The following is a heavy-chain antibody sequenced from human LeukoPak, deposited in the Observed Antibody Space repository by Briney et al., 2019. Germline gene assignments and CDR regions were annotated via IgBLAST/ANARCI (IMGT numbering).Heavy chain of an antibody. D-gene: IGHD7-27*01. J-gene: IGHJ4*02. CDR1: GGSVTDYY. CDR3: ASRKLGNDY. V-gene: IGHV4-59*02. CDR2: IYYTGT. Sequence: PSETLSLTCTVSGGSVTDYYWSWIRQSPGKVLEWIGYIYYTGTSYNPSLKSRVTISADTSKNQFSLKLISVTAADTAVYYCASRKLGNDYRGQGTLVTVSS.